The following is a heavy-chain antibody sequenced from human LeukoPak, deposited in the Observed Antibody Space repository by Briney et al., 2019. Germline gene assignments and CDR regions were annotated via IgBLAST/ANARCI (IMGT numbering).Heavy chain of an antibody. V-gene: IGHV4-34*01. CDR3: ARVGYSYGPLNY. J-gene: IGHJ4*02. D-gene: IGHD5-18*01. CDR1: GGSFSGYY. CDR2: INHSGST. Sequence: SETLSLTCAVYGGSFSGYYWSWIRQPPGKGREWIGEINHSGSTNYNPSLKSRVTISVDTSKNQFSLKLSSVTAADTAVYYCARVGYSYGPLNYWGQGTLVTVSS.